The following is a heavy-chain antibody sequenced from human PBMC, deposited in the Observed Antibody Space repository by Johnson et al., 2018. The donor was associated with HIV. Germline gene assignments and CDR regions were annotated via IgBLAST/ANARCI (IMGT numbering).Heavy chain of an antibody. D-gene: IGHD6-13*01. CDR1: GFTFSSYA. Sequence: QVQLVESGGGVVQPGRSLRLSCSASGFTFSSYAMHWVRQAPGKGLEWVAVISYDGSNKYYADSVKGRFTISRDNAKNTLYLQMNRLRAEDTAVYYCARELGGSSLPFGAFDIWGQWTMVTVSS. J-gene: IGHJ3*02. CDR3: ARELGGSSLPFGAFDI. V-gene: IGHV3-30-3*01. CDR2: ISYDGSNK.